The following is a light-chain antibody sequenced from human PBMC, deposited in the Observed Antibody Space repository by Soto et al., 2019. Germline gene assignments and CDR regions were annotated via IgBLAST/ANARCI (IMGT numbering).Light chain of an antibody. CDR1: QSISRSY. J-gene: IGKJ4*02. Sequence: EIVMTQSPATLSVSPGERATLSCRASQSISRSYLAWYQKKSGQAPRLLFYGASTRATGIPDRFSGSGSGTDFTLTISRLEPEDFAVYYCQQYRSLSFGGGTKVDI. V-gene: IGKV3-20*01. CDR3: QQYRSLS. CDR2: GAS.